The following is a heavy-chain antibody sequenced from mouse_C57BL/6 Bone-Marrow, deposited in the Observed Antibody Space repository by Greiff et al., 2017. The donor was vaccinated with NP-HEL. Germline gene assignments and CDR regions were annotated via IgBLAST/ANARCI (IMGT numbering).Heavy chain of an antibody. V-gene: IGHV5-15*01. CDR2: ISNLAYSI. J-gene: IGHJ4*01. Sequence: DVQLVESGGGLVQPGGSLKLSCAASGFTFSDYGMAWVRQAPRKGPEWVAFISNLAYSIYYADTVTGRFTISRENAKNTLYLEMSSLRSEDTAMYYCARQDYYGSSLYAMDYWGQGTSVTVSS. CDR3: ARQDYYGSSLYAMDY. CDR1: GFTFSDYG. D-gene: IGHD1-1*01.